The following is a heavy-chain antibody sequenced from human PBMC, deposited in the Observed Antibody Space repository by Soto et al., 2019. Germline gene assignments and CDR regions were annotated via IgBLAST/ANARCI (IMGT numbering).Heavy chain of an antibody. J-gene: IGHJ4*02. D-gene: IGHD3-22*01. CDR3: ARQIYDSDTGPNFQYYFDS. CDR2: IDPSDSQT. CDR1: GYSFAGYW. V-gene: IGHV5-10-1*01. Sequence: GESLKISCKGSGYSFAGYWITWVRQKPGKGLEWMGRIDPSDSQTYYSPSFRGHVTISVTKSITTVFLQWSSLRASDTAMYYCARQIYDSDTGPNFQYYFDSWGQGTPVTVPS.